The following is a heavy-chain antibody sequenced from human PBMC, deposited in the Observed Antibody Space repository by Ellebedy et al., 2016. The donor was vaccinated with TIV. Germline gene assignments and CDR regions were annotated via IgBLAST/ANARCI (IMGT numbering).Heavy chain of an antibody. V-gene: IGHV4-34*01. J-gene: IGHJ4*02. CDR1: GGSFSGYF. CDR3: ARSFRCHHGACSTWDY. D-gene: IGHD2-21*02. CDR2: INNRGST. Sequence: MPSETLSLTCAVYGGSFSGYFWSWIRQSPGKGLEWIGEINNRGSTTYTASLKSQVTISVDTSKTQFSLTLSSVTAEATAVYYCARSFRCHHGACSTWDYWGQGILVTVSS.